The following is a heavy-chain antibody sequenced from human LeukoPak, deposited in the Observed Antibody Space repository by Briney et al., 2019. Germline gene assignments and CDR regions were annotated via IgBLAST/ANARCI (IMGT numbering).Heavy chain of an antibody. CDR1: GFTFSSYA. J-gene: IGHJ4*02. CDR3: ARAAYDFWSGYHFDY. D-gene: IGHD3-3*01. Sequence: GGSLRLSCAASGFTFSSYAMSWVRQAPGKGLEWVANIKQDGSEKYYVDSVKGRFTISRDNAKNSLYLQMNSLRAEDTAVYYCARAAYDFWSGYHFDYWGQGTLVTVSS. V-gene: IGHV3-7*01. CDR2: IKQDGSEK.